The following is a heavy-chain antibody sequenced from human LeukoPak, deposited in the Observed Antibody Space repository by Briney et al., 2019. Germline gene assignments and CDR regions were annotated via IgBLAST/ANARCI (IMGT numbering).Heavy chain of an antibody. CDR2: IYYTGIT. Sequence: SETLSLTCTVSGGSISSSNYHWGWIRQPPWKGLEWIGNIYYTGITYYNTSLKGRVTISVDTSKKQFSLNLSSVTAADTAVYYCARGGAAFDPWGQGTPVTVSS. CDR3: ARGGAAFDP. V-gene: IGHV4-39*07. D-gene: IGHD4-17*01. CDR1: GGSISSSNYH. J-gene: IGHJ5*02.